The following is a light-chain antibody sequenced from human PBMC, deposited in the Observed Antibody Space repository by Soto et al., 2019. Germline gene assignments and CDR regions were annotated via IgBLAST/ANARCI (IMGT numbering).Light chain of an antibody. CDR1: QSVTNSF. CDR3: QQYVSSPWA. J-gene: IGKJ1*01. Sequence: EIVLAQSPGTLSLSPGERATLSCRASQSVTNSFLAWYQQKPGQAPRLLIYGASRRVTGIPDRFTGSGSGTDFTLTISRLEPEDFAVYYCQQYVSSPWAFGQGTKVDI. V-gene: IGKV3-20*01. CDR2: GAS.